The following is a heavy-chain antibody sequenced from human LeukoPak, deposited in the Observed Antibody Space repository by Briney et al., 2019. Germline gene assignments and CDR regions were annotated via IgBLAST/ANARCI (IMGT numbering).Heavy chain of an antibody. J-gene: IGHJ6*02. CDR1: GGSISGHY. CDR3: ARFGVDYDMDV. D-gene: IGHD3-16*01. CDR2: IHYSGRP. V-gene: IGHV4-59*11. Sequence: ASETLSLTCTVSGGSISGHYWTWIRQPPGKGLEWIGQIHYSGRPDYNPSLKSRVTISVDTSKNQLSLKMTSVTGADTAVYYCARFGVDYDMDVWGQGTTVTVSS.